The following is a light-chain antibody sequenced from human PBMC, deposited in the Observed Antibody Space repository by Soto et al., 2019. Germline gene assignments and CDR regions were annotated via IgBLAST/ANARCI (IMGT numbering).Light chain of an antibody. CDR2: GAS. Sequence: EIVMTQSPATLSVSPGERATLSCRASQSVSGNLAWYQHKPGQAPRLLIYGASTRATGIPARFSARGSGTEFTLTIRRLQSEDLAVYYCQQYNNWPPITFGQGTRLEIK. CDR3: QQYNNWPPIT. CDR1: QSVSGN. J-gene: IGKJ5*01. V-gene: IGKV3-15*01.